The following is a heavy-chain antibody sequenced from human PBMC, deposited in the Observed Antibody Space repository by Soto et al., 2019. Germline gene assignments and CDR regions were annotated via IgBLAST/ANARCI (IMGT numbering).Heavy chain of an antibody. CDR2: IYHSGST. V-gene: IGHV4-4*02. CDR1: GGSISSSNW. Sequence: QVQLQESGPGLVKPSGTLSLTCAVSGGSISSSNWWSWVRQPPEKGLEWIGEIYHSGSTNYNPSLKSLVTISVDKSKNQFSLKLSSVTAAATAVYYCARRYSGWYGGAFEYWGQGTLVTVSS. J-gene: IGHJ4*02. D-gene: IGHD6-19*01. CDR3: ARRYSGWYGGAFEY.